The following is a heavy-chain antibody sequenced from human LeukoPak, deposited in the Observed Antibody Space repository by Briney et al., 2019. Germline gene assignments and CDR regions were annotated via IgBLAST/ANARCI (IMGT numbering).Heavy chain of an antibody. CDR3: ARGTYYSDFDY. CDR2: INPNSGST. Sequence: ASVKVSCKASGGTFSSYAISWVRQAPGQGLEWMGRINPNSGSTNCPQEFQGRVTMTRDTSISTAYMELSSLTSDDTAIYYCARGTYYSDFDYWGQGTLVTVSS. J-gene: IGHJ4*02. CDR1: GGTFSSYA. V-gene: IGHV1-2*06. D-gene: IGHD1-26*01.